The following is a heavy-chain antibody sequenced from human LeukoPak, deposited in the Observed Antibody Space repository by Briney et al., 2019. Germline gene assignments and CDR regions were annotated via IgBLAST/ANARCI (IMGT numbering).Heavy chain of an antibody. V-gene: IGHV3-48*03. J-gene: IGHJ5*01. CDR1: GFTFGDYA. CDR3: ARDNWVDC. Sequence: PGGSLRLSCTASGFTFGDYAMSWVRQAPGKGLEWVSFIDTSSTTMYYTDSVKGRFTISRDNAKNSLYLQMNSLKVEDTAIYYCARDNWVDCWGQGTLVTVSS. CDR2: IDTSSTTM.